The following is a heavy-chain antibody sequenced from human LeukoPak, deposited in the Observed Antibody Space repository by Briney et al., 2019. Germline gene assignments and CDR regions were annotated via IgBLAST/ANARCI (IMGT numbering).Heavy chain of an antibody. CDR3: ARDLGDVDTAMVVYYFDY. CDR1: GYTFTSYY. Sequence: ASVKVSCKASGYTFTSYYMHWVRQAPGQGLEWMGIINPSGGSTSYAQKFQGRVTMTRDTSTSTVYMELSSLRSEDTAVYYCARDLGDVDTAMVVYYFDYWGQGTLVTVSS. J-gene: IGHJ4*02. CDR2: INPSGGST. V-gene: IGHV1-46*01. D-gene: IGHD5-18*01.